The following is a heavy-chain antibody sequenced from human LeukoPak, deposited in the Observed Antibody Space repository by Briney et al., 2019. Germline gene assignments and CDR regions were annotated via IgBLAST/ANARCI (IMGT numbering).Heavy chain of an antibody. Sequence: SETLSLTCAVYGGSFSGYYWSWIRQPPGKGLEWIGEINHSGSTYYNPSLKSRVTISVDTSKNQFSLKLSSVTAADTAVYYCAGDSRYSSPGVGYYFDYWGQGTLVTVSS. J-gene: IGHJ4*02. CDR2: INHSGST. V-gene: IGHV4-34*01. CDR3: AGDSRYSSPGVGYYFDY. D-gene: IGHD6-13*01. CDR1: GGSFSGYY.